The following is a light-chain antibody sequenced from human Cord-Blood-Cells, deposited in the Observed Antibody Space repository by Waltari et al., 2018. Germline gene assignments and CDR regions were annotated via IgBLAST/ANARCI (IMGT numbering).Light chain of an antibody. V-gene: IGKV1-39*01. Sequence: DIQMTQSPSSLSASVGDSVTITCRASQSISSYLNWYQQKPGKAPKRLIYAASSLQSGVPSRFSGSGSGTDFTLTISSLQPEDFATYYCQQSYSTPLTFCGGTKVEIK. J-gene: IGKJ4*01. CDR1: QSISSY. CDR3: QQSYSTPLT. CDR2: AAS.